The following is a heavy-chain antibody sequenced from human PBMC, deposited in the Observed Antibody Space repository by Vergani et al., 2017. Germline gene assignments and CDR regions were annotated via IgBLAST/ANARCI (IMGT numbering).Heavy chain of an antibody. Sequence: VQLVESGGGMVQPGRSLRLSCAASGFTFSTYAMHWVRQAPGKGLEWVSSISSSSSYIYYADSVKGRFTISRDNAKNSLYLQMNSLRAEDTAVYYCARTHSSWYPDEGMDVWGQGTTVTVSS. J-gene: IGHJ6*02. CDR2: ISSSSSYI. D-gene: IGHD6-13*01. CDR3: ARTHSSWYPDEGMDV. CDR1: GFTFSTYA. V-gene: IGHV3-21*01.